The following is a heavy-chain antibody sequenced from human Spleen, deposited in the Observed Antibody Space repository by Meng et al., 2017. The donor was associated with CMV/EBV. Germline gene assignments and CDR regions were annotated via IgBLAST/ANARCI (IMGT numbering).Heavy chain of an antibody. CDR1: TFTFSSYN. CDR3: ARESSGSFVLDV. D-gene: IGHD3-22*01. J-gene: IGHJ6*02. CDR2: LSSGSSYI. V-gene: IGHV3-21*01. Sequence: GESLKISCAASTFTFSSYNINWVRQAPGKGLKWVSSLSSGSSYIYYGRFTISRDNAKNSLYLQLNSLRAEDTAVYFCARESSGSFVLDVWGQGTTVTVSS.